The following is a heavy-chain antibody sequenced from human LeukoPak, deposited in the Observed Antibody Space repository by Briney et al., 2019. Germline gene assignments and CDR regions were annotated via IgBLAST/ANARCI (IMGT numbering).Heavy chain of an antibody. J-gene: IGHJ4*02. CDR1: GASISSFY. D-gene: IGHD4-23*01. Sequence: PSETLSLTCTVSGASISSFYWSWIRQPPGKGLEWIGYIYYTGSTNYNPSLKSRVTISIDTSKNQFSLKLNSVTAADTAVYYCARDRWQDFWGQGTLVTVSS. V-gene: IGHV4-59*01. CDR2: IYYTGST. CDR3: ARDRWQDF.